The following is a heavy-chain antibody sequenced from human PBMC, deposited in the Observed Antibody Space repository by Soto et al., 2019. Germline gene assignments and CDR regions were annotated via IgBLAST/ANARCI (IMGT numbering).Heavy chain of an antibody. D-gene: IGHD6-25*01. J-gene: IGHJ6*03. Sequence: SETLSLTCAVYVGSFSGYYWSWIRQPPGKGLEWIGEINHSGSTNYNPSLKSRVTISVDTSKNQFSLKLSSVTAADTAVYYCAQLLGSSGRYYYYYMDVWGKGTTVTVSS. CDR2: INHSGST. V-gene: IGHV4-34*01. CDR3: AQLLGSSGRYYYYYMDV. CDR1: VGSFSGYY.